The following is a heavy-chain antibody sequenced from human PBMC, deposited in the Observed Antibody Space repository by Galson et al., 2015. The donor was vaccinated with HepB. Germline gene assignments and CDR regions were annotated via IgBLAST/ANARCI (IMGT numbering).Heavy chain of an antibody. CDR1: GFSITSYE. J-gene: IGHJ5*02. V-gene: IGHV3-48*03. Sequence: SLRLSCAASGFSITSYEMNWVRQAPGKGPEWISSIGSSGSPIYYTDSVKGRFTISRDNAKNSLYLQMNSLRAEDTAVYYCAGWYPYNGGWFGPWGQGTLVTVSS. CDR2: IGSSGSPI. D-gene: IGHD1-1*01. CDR3: AGWYPYNGGWFGP.